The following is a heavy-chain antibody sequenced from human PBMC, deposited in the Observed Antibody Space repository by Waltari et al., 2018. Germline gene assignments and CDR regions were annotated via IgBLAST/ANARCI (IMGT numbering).Heavy chain of an antibody. D-gene: IGHD3-3*01. V-gene: IGHV3-33*01. Sequence: QVQLVESGGGVVQPGRSLRLSCAASGFTFSSYGMHWVRQAPGKGLEWVAVIWYDGSNKYYADSGKGRFTISRDNSKNTLYLQMNSLRAEDTAVYYCAREALRRYYDFWSGYSPFDPWGQGTLVTVSS. CDR2: IWYDGSNK. CDR3: AREALRRYYDFWSGYSPFDP. CDR1: GFTFSSYG. J-gene: IGHJ5*02.